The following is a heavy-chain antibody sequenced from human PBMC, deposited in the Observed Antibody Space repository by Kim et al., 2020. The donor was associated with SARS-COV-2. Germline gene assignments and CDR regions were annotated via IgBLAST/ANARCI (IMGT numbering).Heavy chain of an antibody. V-gene: IGHV3-30*03. CDR3: AVRNRGVVWGPFDP. Sequence: GVSLRLSCAVSGFSFSSYGMHWVRLAPGKGLEWVAVISSDGGKIYYEDSVKGRFTISRDNSKKRLYLQMNSLRVEDTAVYYCAVRNRGVVWGPFDPWGQGTLVTVPS. CDR1: GFSFSSYG. D-gene: IGHD3-16*01. CDR2: ISSDGGKI. J-gene: IGHJ5*02.